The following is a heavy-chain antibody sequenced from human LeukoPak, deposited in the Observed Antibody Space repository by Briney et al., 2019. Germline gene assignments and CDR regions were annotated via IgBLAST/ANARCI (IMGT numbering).Heavy chain of an antibody. CDR1: GGSFSGYC. CDR3: ARGSRITMVRGVPRFDY. CDR2: INHSGST. Sequence: SETLSLTCAVYGGSFSGYCWSWIRQPPGKGLEWIGEINHSGSTNYNPSLKSRVTISVDTSKNQFSLKLSSVTAADTAVYYCARGSRITMVRGVPRFDYWGQGTLVTVSS. D-gene: IGHD3-10*01. J-gene: IGHJ4*02. V-gene: IGHV4-34*01.